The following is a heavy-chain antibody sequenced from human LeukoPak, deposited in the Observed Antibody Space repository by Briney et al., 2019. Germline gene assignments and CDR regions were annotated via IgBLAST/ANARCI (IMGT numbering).Heavy chain of an antibody. CDR3: AREPSRQQIYYYYMDV. CDR2: TYYRSKWYN. J-gene: IGHJ6*03. Sequence: SQTLSLTCAISGDSVSNNSAAWNWIRQSPSRGLEWLGRTYYRSKWYNDYAVSVKSRITINPDTSKNQFSLQLNSVTPEDTAVYYCAREPSRQQIYYYYMDVWGKGTTVTVSS. CDR1: GDSVSNNSAA. D-gene: IGHD6-13*01. V-gene: IGHV6-1*01.